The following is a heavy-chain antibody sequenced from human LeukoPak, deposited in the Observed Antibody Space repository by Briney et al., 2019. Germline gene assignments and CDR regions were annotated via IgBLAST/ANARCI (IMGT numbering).Heavy chain of an antibody. CDR3: AKPYSSGWYRWFDP. CDR1: GFTFSSYA. CDR2: ISGSGGST. V-gene: IGHV3-23*01. D-gene: IGHD6-19*01. Sequence: GGSLRLSCAASGFTFSSYAMSWVRQAPGKGLEWVSAISGSGGSTYYADSVKGRFTNSRDNSKNTLYLQMNSLRAEDTAVYYCAKPYSSGWYRWFDPWGQGTLVTVSS. J-gene: IGHJ5*02.